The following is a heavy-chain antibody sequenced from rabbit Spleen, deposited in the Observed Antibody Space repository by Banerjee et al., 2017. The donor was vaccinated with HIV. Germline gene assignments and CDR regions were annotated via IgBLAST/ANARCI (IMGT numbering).Heavy chain of an antibody. D-gene: IGHD1-1*01. Sequence: QSLEESGGDLVKPGASLTLTCTASGIDFSTYSYMCWVRQAPGKGLEWIACIYTGSSGSTWYANWAKGRFTISKTSTTVDLKMTSLTAADTATYFCATYEDSYGMDLWGPGTLVTVS. CDR3: ATYEDSYGMDL. CDR1: GIDFSTYSY. CDR2: IYTGSSGST. J-gene: IGHJ6*01. V-gene: IGHV1S40*01.